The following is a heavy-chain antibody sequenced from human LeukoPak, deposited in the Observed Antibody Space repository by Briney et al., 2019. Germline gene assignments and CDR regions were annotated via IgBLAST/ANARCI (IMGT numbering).Heavy chain of an antibody. V-gene: IGHV3-7*01. D-gene: IGHD7-27*01. Sequence: GGSLRLSCAASGFTFSSYWMSWVRQAPGKGLEWVANIKQDGSEKYYVDSVKGRFTISRDNAKNSLYLHMNSLRVEDTAVYYCTVGNWGLDYWGQGTLVTVSS. CDR3: TVGNWGLDY. CDR2: IKQDGSEK. CDR1: GFTFSSYW. J-gene: IGHJ4*02.